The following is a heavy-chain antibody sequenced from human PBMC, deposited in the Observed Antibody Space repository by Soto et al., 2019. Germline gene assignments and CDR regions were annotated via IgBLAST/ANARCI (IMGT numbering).Heavy chain of an antibody. CDR3: ARRGTTVTDY. D-gene: IGHD4-17*01. J-gene: IGHJ4*02. Sequence: SETLSLTCAVYGGSFSGYYWGWIRQPPGKGREWIGEINHSGSTNYNPSLKSRVTISVDTSKNQFSLKLSSVTAADTAVYYCARRGTTVTDYWGQGTLVTVSS. CDR1: GGSFSGYY. CDR2: INHSGST. V-gene: IGHV4-34*01.